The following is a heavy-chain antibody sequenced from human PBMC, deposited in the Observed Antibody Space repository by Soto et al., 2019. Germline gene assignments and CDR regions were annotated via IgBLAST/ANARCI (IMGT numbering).Heavy chain of an antibody. V-gene: IGHV4-34*01. D-gene: IGHD3-22*01. CDR3: ATARETFAPAGYYVNGLDP. CDR1: GGSFSGYY. J-gene: IGHJ5*02. CDR2: INHSGST. Sequence: SETLSLTCAVYGGSFSGYYWSWIRQPPGKGLEWIGEINHSGSTNYNPSLKSRVTISVDTSKNQFSLKLSSVTAADTAVYYCATARETFAPAGYYVNGLDPWGPGTLVTVSS.